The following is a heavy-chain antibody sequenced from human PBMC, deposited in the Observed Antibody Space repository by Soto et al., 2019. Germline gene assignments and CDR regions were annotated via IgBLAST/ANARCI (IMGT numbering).Heavy chain of an antibody. CDR3: SFAPNWTYQLTTC. V-gene: IGHV1-69*13. D-gene: IGHD2-2*01. J-gene: IGHJ4*02. CDR2: IVPMNGSP. Sequence: ASVKVSCKASGGMFYSSAINWVRQAPGQGLEWMGGIVPMNGSPKYAQEFLGRVTISADASATTAYMDLSGLKSEDTAVYYCSFAPNWTYQLTTCWGRGTQVTVSS. CDR1: GGMFYSSA.